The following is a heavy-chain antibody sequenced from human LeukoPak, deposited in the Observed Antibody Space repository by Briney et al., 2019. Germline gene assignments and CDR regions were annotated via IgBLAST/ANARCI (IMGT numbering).Heavy chain of an antibody. D-gene: IGHD4-23*01. CDR2: IYHSGAT. V-gene: IGHV4-4*02. J-gene: IGHJ4*02. Sequence: SETLSLTCAVSGGSISSSSSICWTWVRQPPGKGLEWIGEIYHSGATNYNPSLKSRVTMLLDKSKNQFSLKLNSVTAADTAVYYCARNGGNSDYDYWGQGTLVTVSA. CDR3: ARNGGNSDYDY. CDR1: GGSISSSSSIC.